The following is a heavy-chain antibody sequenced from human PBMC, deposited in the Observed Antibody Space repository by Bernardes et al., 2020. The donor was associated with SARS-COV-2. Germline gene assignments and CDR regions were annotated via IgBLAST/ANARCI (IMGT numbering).Heavy chain of an antibody. Sequence: ASMKVSCKASGYTLTSYTISWVRQAPGQGLEWVGWISTYGGDTDYARKLQGRVTMTTDTSTNTAYMELRGLRSDDTAVYYCARGGEQLVFWGQGTLVTVSS. CDR3: ARGGEQLVF. J-gene: IGHJ4*02. V-gene: IGHV1-18*04. CDR1: GYTLTSYT. CDR2: ISTYGGDT. D-gene: IGHD6-6*01.